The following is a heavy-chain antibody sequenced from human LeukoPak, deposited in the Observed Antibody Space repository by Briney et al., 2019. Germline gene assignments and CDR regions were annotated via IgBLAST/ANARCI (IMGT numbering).Heavy chain of an antibody. V-gene: IGHV3-23*01. CDR1: RISLSSYA. CDR3: AKGLRGLRKRIMGDTFDL. J-gene: IGHJ3*01. D-gene: IGHD3-16*01. CDR2: ITYSGVNE. Sequence: GGTLRLSCVAPRISLSSYAMSWVRQAPGKGLEWVSTITYSGVNEYYADSVEGRFTISRDNAKETLYLQMNGLRVEDTGVYYCAKGLRGLRKRIMGDTFDLWGQGTMVAVSS.